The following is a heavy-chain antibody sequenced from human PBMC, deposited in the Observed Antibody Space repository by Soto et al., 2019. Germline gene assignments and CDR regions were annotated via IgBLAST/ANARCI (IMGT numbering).Heavy chain of an antibody. J-gene: IGHJ6*02. D-gene: IGHD4-17*01. CDR1: SGPDRSHN. CDR3: VRQGIDYLHGLVDV. CDR2: VYSTGDT. Sequence: QVQLQQSGPRLVKPSETLSLTCTVSSGPDRSHNWGWIRQPPGRGLEWIGYVYSTGDTAYDPSLRCRVTISANTSTNDISLTLNSVTAADAAVYYCVRQGIDYLHGLVDVWGQGTTVSVSS. V-gene: IGHV4-59*08.